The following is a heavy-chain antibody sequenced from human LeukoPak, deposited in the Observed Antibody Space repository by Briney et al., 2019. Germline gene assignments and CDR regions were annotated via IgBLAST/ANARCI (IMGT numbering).Heavy chain of an antibody. V-gene: IGHV3-23*01. CDR2: ISGSGGST. CDR1: GFTFSSYA. Sequence: GGSLRLSCAASGFTFSSYAMSWVRQAPGKGLEWVSAISGSGGSTYYADSVKGRFTISRDNSKNTLYLQMNSLRVEDTAAYYCAKDLNYGFDYWGQGSLVTVSS. J-gene: IGHJ4*02. D-gene: IGHD3-10*01. CDR3: AKDLNYGFDY.